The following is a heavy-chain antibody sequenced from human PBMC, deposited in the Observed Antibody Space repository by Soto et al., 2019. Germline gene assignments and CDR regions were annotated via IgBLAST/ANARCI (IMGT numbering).Heavy chain of an antibody. V-gene: IGHV4-59*01. J-gene: IGHJ6*02. D-gene: IGHD3-22*01. CDR1: GGSISSYY. CDR3: ARDVNYYDSSGYYWDTYYYYGMDV. CDR2: IYYSGST. Sequence: PSETLSLTCTVSGGSISSYYWSWIRQPPGKGLEWIGYIYYSGSTNYNPSLKSRVTISVDTSKNQFSLKLSSVTAADTAVYYCARDVNYYDSSGYYWDTYYYYGMDVWGQGTTVTVSS.